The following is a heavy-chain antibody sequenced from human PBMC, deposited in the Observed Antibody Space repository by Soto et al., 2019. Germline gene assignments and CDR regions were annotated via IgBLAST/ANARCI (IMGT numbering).Heavy chain of an antibody. Sequence: SETLSLTCTVSGGYISSGGYYWSWIRQHPGKGLEWIGYIYYSGSTYYNPSLKSRVTISVDTSKNQFSLKLSSVTAADTAVYYCARAFTCSSTSCVEYFQHWGQGTLVTVSS. V-gene: IGHV4-31*03. D-gene: IGHD2-2*01. J-gene: IGHJ1*01. CDR3: ARAFTCSSTSCVEYFQH. CDR2: IYYSGST. CDR1: GGYISSGGYY.